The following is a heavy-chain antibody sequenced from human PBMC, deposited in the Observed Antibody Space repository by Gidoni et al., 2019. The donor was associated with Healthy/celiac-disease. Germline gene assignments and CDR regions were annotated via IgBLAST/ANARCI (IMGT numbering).Heavy chain of an antibody. V-gene: IGHV3-74*01. Sequence: EVQLVESGGGLVQPGGSLRLSCAASGFTFSSYWMHWVRQAPGKGLVWVSRINSDGSSTSYADSVKGRFTISRDNAKNTLYLQMNSLRAEDTAVYYCARLEWNDYYYYGMDVWGQGTTVTVSS. J-gene: IGHJ6*02. CDR1: GFTFSSYW. D-gene: IGHD3-3*01. CDR3: ARLEWNDYYYYGMDV. CDR2: INSDGSST.